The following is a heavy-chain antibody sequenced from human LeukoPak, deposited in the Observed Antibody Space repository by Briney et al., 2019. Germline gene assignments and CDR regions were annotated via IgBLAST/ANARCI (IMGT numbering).Heavy chain of an antibody. CDR3: ASHSSSWYGWFDP. CDR2: INWNGGST. D-gene: IGHD6-13*01. J-gene: IGHJ5*02. V-gene: IGHV3-20*04. CDR1: GFTFDDYG. Sequence: GESLRLSCAASGFTFDDYGMSWVRQAPGKGLEWVSGINWNGGSTGYAGSVKGRFTISRDNAKNSLYLQMNSLRAEDTALYYCASHSSSWYGWFDPWGQGTLVTVSS.